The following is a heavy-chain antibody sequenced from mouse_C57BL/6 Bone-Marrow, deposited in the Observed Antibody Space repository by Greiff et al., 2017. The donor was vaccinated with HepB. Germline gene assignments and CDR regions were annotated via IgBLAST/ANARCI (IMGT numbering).Heavy chain of an antibody. CDR1: GYTFTDYY. J-gene: IGHJ4*01. CDR3: ANYGSRLYAMDY. D-gene: IGHD1-1*01. Sequence: EVQLQQSGPELVKPGASVKISCKASGYTFTDYYMNWVKQSHGKSLEWIGDINPNNGGTSYNQKFKGKATLTVDKSSSTAYMELRSLTSEDSAVYYCANYGSRLYAMDYWGQGTSVTVSS. CDR2: INPNNGGT. V-gene: IGHV1-26*01.